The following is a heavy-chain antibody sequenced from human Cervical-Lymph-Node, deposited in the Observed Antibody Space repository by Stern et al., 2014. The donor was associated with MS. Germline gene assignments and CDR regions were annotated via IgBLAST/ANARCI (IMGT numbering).Heavy chain of an antibody. V-gene: IGHV1-2*04. J-gene: IGHJ4*02. CDR2: INPNSGGT. CDR1: GYTFTGYY. CDR3: ARASAYYYDSSGYYNYFDY. D-gene: IGHD3-22*01. Sequence: QVQLVQSGAEVKKPGASVKVSCKASGYTFTGYYMHWVRQAPGQGLEWMGWINPNSGGTNYAQKFQGWVTMTRDNSISTAYMELSRLRSDDTAVYYCARASAYYYDSSGYYNYFDYWGQGTLVTVSS.